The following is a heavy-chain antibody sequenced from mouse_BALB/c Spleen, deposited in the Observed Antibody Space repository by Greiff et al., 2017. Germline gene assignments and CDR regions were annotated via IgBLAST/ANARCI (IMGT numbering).Heavy chain of an antibody. J-gene: IGHJ4*01. CDR1: GYTFSSYW. CDR3: ARDYGSSYYAMDY. V-gene: IGHV1-9*01. Sequence: QVQLQQSGAELMKPGASVKISCKATGYTFSSYWIEWVKQRPGHGLEWIGEMLPGSGSTNYNEKFKGKATFTADTSSNTAYMQLSSLTSEDSAVYYCARDYGSSYYAMDYWGQGTSVTVSS. D-gene: IGHD1-1*01. CDR2: MLPGSGST.